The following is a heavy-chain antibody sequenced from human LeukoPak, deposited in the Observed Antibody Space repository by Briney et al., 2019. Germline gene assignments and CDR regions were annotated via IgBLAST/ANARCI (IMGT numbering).Heavy chain of an antibody. V-gene: IGHV3-30*02. J-gene: IGHJ4*02. Sequence: PGGSLRLSCAASGFTFSSYGMDWVRQAPGNGLEWVAFIRYDGSNKYYADSVKGRFTISRDNSKNTLYLQMNSLRAEDTVVYYCAKDRHPGDSSGYYAYYFAYWGQRTLVTVSS. D-gene: IGHD3-22*01. CDR2: IRYDGSNK. CDR1: GFTFSSYG. CDR3: AKDRHPGDSSGYYAYYFAY.